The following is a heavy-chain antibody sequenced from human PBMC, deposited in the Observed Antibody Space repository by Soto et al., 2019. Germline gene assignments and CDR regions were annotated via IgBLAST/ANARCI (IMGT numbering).Heavy chain of an antibody. CDR3: ARDEFSSSSHEAYFDY. D-gene: IGHD6-13*01. J-gene: IGHJ4*02. CDR2: ISSSSSTI. V-gene: IGHV3-48*02. CDR1: GFTFSSYS. Sequence: GESLKISCAASGFTFSSYSMNWVRQAPGKGLEWVSYISSSSSTIYYADSVKGRFTISRDNAKNSLYLQMNSLRDEDTAVYYCARDEFSSSSHEAYFDYWGQGTLVTVSS.